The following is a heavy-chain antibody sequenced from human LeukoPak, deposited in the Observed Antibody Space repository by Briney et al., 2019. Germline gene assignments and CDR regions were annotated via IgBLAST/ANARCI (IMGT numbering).Heavy chain of an antibody. V-gene: IGHV3-21*01. CDR3: ARVASTSIFGVVIFDF. CDR2: ISSSSSYI. J-gene: IGHJ4*02. D-gene: IGHD3-3*01. CDR1: GVTFSSYS. Sequence: GGSLRLSCAASGVTFSSYSMNWVRQAPGKGLEWVSSISSSSSYIYYADSVKGRFTISRDNAKNSLYLQMNSLRAEDTAVYYCARVASTSIFGVVIFDFWGQGTLVTVSS.